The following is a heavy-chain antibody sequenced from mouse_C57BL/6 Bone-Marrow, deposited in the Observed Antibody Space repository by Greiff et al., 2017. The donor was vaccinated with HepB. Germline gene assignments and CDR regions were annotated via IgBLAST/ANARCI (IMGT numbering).Heavy chain of an antibody. CDR1: GYTFTSYW. CDR3: ARRGGSSYAWFAY. J-gene: IGHJ3*01. D-gene: IGHD1-1*01. CDR2: IDPSDSYT. Sequence: VQLQQPGAELVMPGASVKLSCKASGYTFTSYWMHWVKQRPGQGLEWIGEIDPSDSYTNYNQKFKGKSTLTVDKSSSTAYMQRSSLTSEDSAVYYCARRGGSSYAWFAYWGQGTLVTVSA. V-gene: IGHV1-69*01.